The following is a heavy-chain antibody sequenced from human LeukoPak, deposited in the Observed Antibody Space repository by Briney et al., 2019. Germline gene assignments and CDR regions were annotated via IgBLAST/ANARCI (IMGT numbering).Heavy chain of an antibody. CDR3: AREEVGELFYYYYGMDV. V-gene: IGHV3-21*01. D-gene: IGHD3-10*01. Sequence: GGSLRLSCAASGFTFSSYSMNWVRQAPGKGLEWVSSISSSSSYIYYADSVKGRFTISRDNAKNSLYLQMKSLRAEDTAVYYCAREEVGELFYYYYGMDVWGQGTTVTVSS. CDR2: ISSSSSYI. CDR1: GFTFSSYS. J-gene: IGHJ6*02.